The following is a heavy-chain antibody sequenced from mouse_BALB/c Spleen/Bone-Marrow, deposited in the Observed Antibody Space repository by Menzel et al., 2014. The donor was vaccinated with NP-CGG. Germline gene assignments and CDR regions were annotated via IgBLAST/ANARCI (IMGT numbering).Heavy chain of an antibody. CDR2: IRNKANGYTT. V-gene: IGHV7-3*02. D-gene: IGHD1-1*01. CDR1: GLTFTDYY. CDR3: ARDRGGLLHDY. J-gene: IGHJ2*01. Sequence: EVMLVESGGGLVQPGGSLRLSCATSGLTFTDYYMSWVRQPPGRALEWLGFIRNKANGYTTEYSASVKGRFTISRDNSQSILYLQMNALRAEDSATYYCARDRGGLLHDYWGQGTTLTSSS.